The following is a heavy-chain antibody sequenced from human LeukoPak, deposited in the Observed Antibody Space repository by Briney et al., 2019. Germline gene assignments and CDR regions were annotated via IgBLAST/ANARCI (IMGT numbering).Heavy chain of an antibody. CDR1: GFTFGDHA. CDR2: IRSKAYGGTT. Sequence: GGSLRLSCTASGFTFGDHAMSWVRQAPGKGLEWVGFIRSKAYGGTTEYAASVKGRFIISRDDSTSIAYLRMNSLKTEDTAVYYCARGPIQLWIHNAMDVWGQGTTVTVSS. V-gene: IGHV3-49*04. CDR3: ARGPIQLWIHNAMDV. J-gene: IGHJ6*02. D-gene: IGHD5-18*01.